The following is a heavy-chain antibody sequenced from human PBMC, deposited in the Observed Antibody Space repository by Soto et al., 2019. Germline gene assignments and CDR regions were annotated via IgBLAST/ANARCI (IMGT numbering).Heavy chain of an antibody. D-gene: IGHD6-13*01. CDR3: ARWGLETAGPDY. CDR1: GYIFTSNA. J-gene: IGHJ4*02. CDR2: INTANGKT. V-gene: IGHV1-3*04. Sequence: QVQLVQSGAEEKKPGASVKISCKASGYIFTSNAMHWVRQAPGQRLEWMGWINTANGKTKNSQKFQGRVTITTDTDASTAYMELSSLISEDTAVYYCARWGLETAGPDYWGQGTLVTVSS.